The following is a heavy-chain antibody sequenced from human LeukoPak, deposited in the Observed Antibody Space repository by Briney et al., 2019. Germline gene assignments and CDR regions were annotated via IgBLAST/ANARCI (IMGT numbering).Heavy chain of an antibody. J-gene: IGHJ5*02. Sequence: SETLSLTCTVSGGSISSSSYYWGWIRQPPGKGLEWIGSIYYSGSTYYNPPLKSRVTISVDTSKNQFSLKLSSVTAADTAVYYCGRIAAAGPNWFDPWGQGTLVTVSS. D-gene: IGHD6-13*01. V-gene: IGHV4-39*01. CDR1: GGSISSSSYY. CDR3: GRIAAAGPNWFDP. CDR2: IYYSGST.